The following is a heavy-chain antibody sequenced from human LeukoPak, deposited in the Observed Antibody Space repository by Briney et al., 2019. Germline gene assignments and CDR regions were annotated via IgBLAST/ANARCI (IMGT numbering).Heavy chain of an antibody. CDR2: ITGSGGST. CDR3: AKKGIAAAGDWFDP. V-gene: IGHV3-23*01. D-gene: IGHD6-13*01. CDR1: GFTFSSYA. Sequence: PGGSLRLSCAASGFTFSSYAMSWVRQAPGKGLEWVSLITGSGGSTHYADSVKGRFTISRDNSKNTLYLQMNSLRAEGTAVYYCAKKGIAAAGDWFDPWGQGTLVTVSS. J-gene: IGHJ5*02.